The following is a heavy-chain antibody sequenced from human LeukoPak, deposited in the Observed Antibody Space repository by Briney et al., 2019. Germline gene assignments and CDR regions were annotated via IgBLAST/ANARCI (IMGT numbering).Heavy chain of an antibody. Sequence: SETLSLTCTVSGGSLSSSTYYWGWLRQPPGTGLEWIGNIYYRGSTYYNPSLKSRVTISVDTSKNQFSLKLSSVTAADTAVYYCARGGYGDYRAYWYFDLWGRGTLVTVSS. CDR2: IYYRGST. CDR1: GGSLSSSTYY. J-gene: IGHJ2*01. V-gene: IGHV4-39*07. D-gene: IGHD4-17*01. CDR3: ARGGYGDYRAYWYFDL.